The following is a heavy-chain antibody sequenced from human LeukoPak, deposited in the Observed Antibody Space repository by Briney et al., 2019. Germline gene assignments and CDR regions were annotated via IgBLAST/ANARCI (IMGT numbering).Heavy chain of an antibody. CDR2: ISGSGGRT. V-gene: IGHV3-23*01. CDR3: ARVSGVLLD. D-gene: IGHD6-6*01. CDR1: GFTFSSYA. Sequence: PGGSLRLSCAASGFTFSSYAMTWVRQAPGKGPEWVSVISGSGGRTYYADSVKGRFTISRDNAKNSLYLQMNSLRAEDTAVYYCARVSGVLLDWGQGTLVTVSS. J-gene: IGHJ4*02.